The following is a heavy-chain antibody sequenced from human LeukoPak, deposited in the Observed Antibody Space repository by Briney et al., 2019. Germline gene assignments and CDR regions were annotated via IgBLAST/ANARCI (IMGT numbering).Heavy chain of an antibody. CDR2: INHSGST. V-gene: IGHV4-34*01. J-gene: IGHJ4*02. CDR1: GGSISSYY. D-gene: IGHD3-10*01. Sequence: PSETLSLTCTVSGGSISSYYWSWIRQPPGKGLEWIGEINHSGSTNYNPSLKSRVTISVDTSKNQFSLKLSSVTAADTAVYYCASPPSSRYYYGSGSYSTSDYWGQGTLVTVSS. CDR3: ASPPSSRYYYGSGSYSTSDY.